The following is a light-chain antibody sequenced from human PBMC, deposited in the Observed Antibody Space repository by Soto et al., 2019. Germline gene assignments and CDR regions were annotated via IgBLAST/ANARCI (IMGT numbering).Light chain of an antibody. CDR2: KIS. V-gene: IGKV2-30*01. CDR3: MQATHWPLT. Sequence: DAVLTQSPLSLSVTLGQPASISCRSSQSLLYSDGQTYLNWFHQRPGQAPRRLIYKISNRDSGVPDRISGSGSGTEFTLRISRVEAEDVGFYYCMQATHWPLTFGGGTRVDIK. J-gene: IGKJ4*01. CDR1: QSLLYSDGQTY.